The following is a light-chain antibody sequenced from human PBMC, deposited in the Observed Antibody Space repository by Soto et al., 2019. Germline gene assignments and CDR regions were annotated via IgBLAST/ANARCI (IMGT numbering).Light chain of an antibody. CDR2: EVN. J-gene: IGLJ1*01. CDR3: SSAAGSSNV. V-gene: IGLV2-8*01. Sequence: QSVLTQPPSASGSPGQSVAISCTGTSSDVGGYNYVSWYQQHQGKAPKRIIYEVNKRPPGVPDRFSGSNSGNTASLPVSRLQAEDEADYYCSSAAGSSNVFGTGTKVTAL. CDR1: SSDVGGYNY.